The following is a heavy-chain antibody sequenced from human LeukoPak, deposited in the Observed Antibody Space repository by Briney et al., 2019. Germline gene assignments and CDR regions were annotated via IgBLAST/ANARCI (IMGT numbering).Heavy chain of an antibody. J-gene: IGHJ4*02. CDR1: GYTFSGYA. CDR3: ARGIWSATRVDYYLDN. Sequence: APVKVSCKASGYTFSGYAIHWVRQAPGQRFEWMGWINAGNGHTKYSQNFQGRVTITRDSSANIVYMDVSSLTSEDTAVYHCARGIWSATRVDYYLDNWGRGTLVTVSS. CDR2: INAGNGHT. V-gene: IGHV1-3*01. D-gene: IGHD5-24*01.